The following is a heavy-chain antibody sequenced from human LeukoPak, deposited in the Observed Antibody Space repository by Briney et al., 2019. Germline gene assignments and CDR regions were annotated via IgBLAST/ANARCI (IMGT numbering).Heavy chain of an antibody. CDR2: ISSSSSYI. J-gene: IGHJ6*03. V-gene: IGHV3-21*01. CDR1: GFTFSSYS. CDR3: ARVSYYDFWSGYSYYYYYYMDV. D-gene: IGHD3-3*01. Sequence: PGGSLRLSCAASGFTFSSYSMNWVRQAPGKGLEWVSSISSSSSYIYYADSVKGRFTISRDNAKNSLYLQMNSLRAEDTAVYYCARVSYYDFWSGYSYYYYYYMDVWGKGTTVTVSS.